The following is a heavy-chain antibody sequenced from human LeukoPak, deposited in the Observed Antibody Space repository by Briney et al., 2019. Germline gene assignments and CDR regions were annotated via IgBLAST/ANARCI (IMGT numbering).Heavy chain of an antibody. Sequence: SVKVSCKASGYTFTSYGISWVRQAPGQGLEWMGRIIPILGIANYAQKFQGRVTITADKSTSTAYMELSSLRSEDTAVYYCARETSTTPSWFGELFSSAGIDYWGQGTLVTVSS. CDR1: GYTFTSYG. CDR2: IIPILGIA. V-gene: IGHV1-69*04. D-gene: IGHD3-10*01. J-gene: IGHJ4*02. CDR3: ARETSTTPSWFGELFSSAGIDY.